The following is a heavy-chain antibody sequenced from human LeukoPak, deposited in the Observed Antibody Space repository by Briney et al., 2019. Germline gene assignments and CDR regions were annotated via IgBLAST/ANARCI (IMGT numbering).Heavy chain of an antibody. J-gene: IGHJ3*02. D-gene: IGHD5-18*01. CDR3: AATLGTTMDVFGAFDI. Sequence: KPSETLSLTCTVSGGSISSYYWSWIRQPPGKGLEWIGYIYYSGSTNYNPSLKSRVTISVDTSKNQFSPKLSSVTAADTAVYYCAATLGTTMDVFGAFDIWGQGTMVTVSS. CDR2: IYYSGST. CDR1: GGSISSYY. V-gene: IGHV4-59*01.